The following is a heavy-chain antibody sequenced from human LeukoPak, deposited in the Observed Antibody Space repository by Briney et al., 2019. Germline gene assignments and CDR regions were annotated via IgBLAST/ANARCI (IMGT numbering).Heavy chain of an antibody. CDR3: AKGVASTWYYFDF. CDR1: GFTFSSYA. D-gene: IGHD2/OR15-2a*01. J-gene: IGHJ4*02. V-gene: IGHV3-23*01. CDR2: ISGSGGST. Sequence: GGSLRLSCAASGFTFSSYAMSWVRQAPGKGLEWVSAISGSGGSTYYADSVKGRFTISRDNSKNTLFLQMNNMRAEDTAVYYCAKGVASTWYYFDFWGQETLVTVFS.